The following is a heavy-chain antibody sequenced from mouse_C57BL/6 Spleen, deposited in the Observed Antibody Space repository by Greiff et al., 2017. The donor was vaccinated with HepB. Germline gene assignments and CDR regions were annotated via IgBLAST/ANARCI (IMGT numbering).Heavy chain of an antibody. CDR1: GYAFSSYW. J-gene: IGHJ4*01. CDR3: ARWGSYAMDY. Sequence: VKLMESGAELVKPGASVKISCKASGYAFSSYWMNWVKQRPGKGLEWIGQIYPGDGDTNYNGKFKGKATLTADKSSSTAYMQLSSLTSEDSAVYFCARWGSYAMDYWGQGTSVTVSS. CDR2: IYPGDGDT. V-gene: IGHV1-80*01.